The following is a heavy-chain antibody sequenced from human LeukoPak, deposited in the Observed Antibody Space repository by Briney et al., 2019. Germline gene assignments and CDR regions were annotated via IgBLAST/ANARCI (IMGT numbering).Heavy chain of an antibody. V-gene: IGHV3-23*01. J-gene: IGHJ4*02. D-gene: IGHD6-13*01. Sequence: QAGGSLRLSCAASGFTFSSYAMSWVRQAPGKGLEWVSAISGSGGSTYYADSVKGRFTISRDNSKNTLYLQMNSLRAEDTAVYYCAGGGTSIAAATDYWGQGTLVTVSS. CDR3: AGGGTSIAAATDY. CDR2: ISGSGGST. CDR1: GFTFSSYA.